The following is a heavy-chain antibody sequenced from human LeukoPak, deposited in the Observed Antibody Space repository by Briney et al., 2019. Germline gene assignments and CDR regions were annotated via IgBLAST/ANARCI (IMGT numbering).Heavy chain of an antibody. Sequence: GESLKISCKGSGYSINNYWIAWVRQMPGKGLEWMGIIYPADSDIRYSPSFQGQVTISADKSISTAYLQWNSLKASDPAMYYCARQEYCSGASCYTWFDPWGQGTLVTVSS. D-gene: IGHD2-15*01. CDR2: IYPADSDI. CDR1: GYSINNYW. V-gene: IGHV5-51*01. J-gene: IGHJ5*02. CDR3: ARQEYCSGASCYTWFDP.